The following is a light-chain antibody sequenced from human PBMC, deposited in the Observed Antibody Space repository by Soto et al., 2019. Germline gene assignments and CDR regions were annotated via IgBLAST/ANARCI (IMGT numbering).Light chain of an antibody. V-gene: IGKV4-1*01. CDR3: QHYFTTPIT. CDR1: QSILKTSNGMNY. CDR2: WAS. J-gene: IGKJ4*01. Sequence: EIVMTQSPDSLAVSLGERATLNCKSSQSILKTSNGMNYIAWYQQKPGQPPKRLIYWASTRESGVPDRFSGSGSGTDFTLTISSLQAEDVAVYYCQHYFTTPITFGVCTKVEIK.